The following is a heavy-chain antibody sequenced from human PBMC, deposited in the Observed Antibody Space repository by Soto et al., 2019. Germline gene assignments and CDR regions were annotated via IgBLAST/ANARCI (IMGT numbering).Heavy chain of an antibody. V-gene: IGHV1-69*13. CDR2: IIPIFGTA. CDR3: ATSPNPKQWLLTAGFDY. Sequence: SVKVSCKASGGTFSSYAISWVRQAPGQGLEWMGGIIPIFGTANYAQKFQGRVTITADESTSTAYMELSSLRSEDTAVYYCATSPNPKQWLLTAGFDYWGQGTLVTVSS. D-gene: IGHD6-19*01. CDR1: GGTFSSYA. J-gene: IGHJ4*02.